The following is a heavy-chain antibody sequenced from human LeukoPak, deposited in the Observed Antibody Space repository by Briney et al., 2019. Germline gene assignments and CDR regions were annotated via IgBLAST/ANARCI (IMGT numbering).Heavy chain of an antibody. Sequence: ASVKVSCKASGYTFTKYGLGWVRQAPGQGLEWMGWISTYNGDTYFAQKVQGRVTMTTETTTATDYMDLRSLRSDDTAVYYCARTPNYGSGSLFFWLDSWGQGTLVTVSS. J-gene: IGHJ4*02. D-gene: IGHD3-10*01. V-gene: IGHV1-18*01. CDR2: ISTYNGDT. CDR1: GYTFTKYG. CDR3: ARTPNYGSGSLFFWLDS.